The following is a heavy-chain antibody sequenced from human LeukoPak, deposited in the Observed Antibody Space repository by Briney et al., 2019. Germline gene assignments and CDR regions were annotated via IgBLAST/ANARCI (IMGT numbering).Heavy chain of an antibody. V-gene: IGHV1-46*01. CDR1: GYTFTSYC. Sequence: GASVKVSCKASGYTFTSYCMHWVRQAPGQGLEWMGIINPSGGSTSYAQKFQGRVTMTRDTSTSTVYMELSSLRSEDTAVYYCARVAYGDPFDYWGQGTLVTVSS. J-gene: IGHJ4*02. CDR3: ARVAYGDPFDY. CDR2: INPSGGST. D-gene: IGHD4-17*01.